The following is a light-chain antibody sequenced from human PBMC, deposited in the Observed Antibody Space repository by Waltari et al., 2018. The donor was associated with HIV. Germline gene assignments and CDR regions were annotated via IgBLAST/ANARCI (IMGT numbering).Light chain of an antibody. J-gene: IGLJ1*01. V-gene: IGLV1-40*01. CDR3: QSYDSSLSGATV. Sequence: QSVLTQPPSVSGAPGQRVTISCTGSSSNIGAGYAVHWYQQLPGTAPKLLIFGNSNGPSGVPDRFSGSKSGTSAALAITGLRAEDEADYYCQSYDSSLSGATVFGTGTKVTV. CDR2: GNS. CDR1: SSNIGAGYA.